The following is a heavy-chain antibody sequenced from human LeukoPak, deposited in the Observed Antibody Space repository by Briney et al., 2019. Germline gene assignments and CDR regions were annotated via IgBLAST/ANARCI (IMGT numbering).Heavy chain of an antibody. Sequence: GGSLRLSCAASGFTVSSNYMSWVRQAPGKGLEWVSVIYSGGSTYYADSVKGRFAISRDDSKNTLYLQMNSLRAEDTAVYYCARSSYGSGKAPADYWGQGTLVTVSS. CDR2: IYSGGST. J-gene: IGHJ4*02. V-gene: IGHV3-66*01. D-gene: IGHD3-10*01. CDR1: GFTVSSNY. CDR3: ARSSYGSGKAPADY.